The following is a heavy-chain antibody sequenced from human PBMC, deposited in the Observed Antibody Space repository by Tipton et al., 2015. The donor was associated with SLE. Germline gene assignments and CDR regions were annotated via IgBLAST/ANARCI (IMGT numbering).Heavy chain of an antibody. CDR1: GGSISSSSYY. Sequence: SLTCTVSGGSISSSSYYWGWIRQPPGKGLEWIGSIYYSGSTYYNPSLKSRVTISVDTSKNQFSLKLSSVTAADTAVYYCASGYSSSSAQLWGQGTLVTVSS. CDR2: IYYSGST. D-gene: IGHD6-13*01. J-gene: IGHJ1*01. CDR3: ASGYSSSSAQL. V-gene: IGHV4-39*07.